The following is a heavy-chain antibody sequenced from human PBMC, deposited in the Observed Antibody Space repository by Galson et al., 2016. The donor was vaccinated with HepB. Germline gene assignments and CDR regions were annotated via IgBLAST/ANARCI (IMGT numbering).Heavy chain of an antibody. V-gene: IGHV2-70*01. CDR3: ARVVTPGGFDS. J-gene: IGHJ4*02. Sequence: PALVKPTQTLTLTCTSSGFSLTAENMCVSWIRQPPGKALEWLALIDWDGGEYYSTSLKTRLSISKDTSKSQVLLKMTNMDPVDTATYYCARVVTPGGFDSWGQGTLVTVSS. D-gene: IGHD6-6*01. CDR2: IDWDGGE. CDR1: GFSLTAENMC.